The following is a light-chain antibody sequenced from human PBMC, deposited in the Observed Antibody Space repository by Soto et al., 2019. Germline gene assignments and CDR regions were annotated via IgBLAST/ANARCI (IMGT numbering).Light chain of an antibody. Sequence: QAVVTQSPSASASLGASLKLTCTLSSGHSSYAIAWHQQQPEKGPRYLMKLNSDGSHSKGDGIPDRFSGSSSGAERYLTISSLQSEDEADYYCQTWGTGIHVVFGGGTKLTVL. CDR1: SGHSSYA. CDR3: QTWGTGIHVV. V-gene: IGLV4-69*01. CDR2: LNSDGSH. J-gene: IGLJ2*01.